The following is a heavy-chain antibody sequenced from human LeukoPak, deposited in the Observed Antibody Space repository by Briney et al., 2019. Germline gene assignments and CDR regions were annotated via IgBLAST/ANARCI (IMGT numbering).Heavy chain of an antibody. Sequence: GGSLRLSCAASGFTFSSYAVHWVRQAPGKGLEWVAVISYDGSNKYYADSVKGRFTISRDNSKNTLYLQMNSLRAEDTAVYYCARGRLGYCSSTSCLSPDYWGQGTLVTVSS. CDR1: GFTFSSYA. J-gene: IGHJ4*02. D-gene: IGHD2-2*01. V-gene: IGHV3-30-3*01. CDR2: ISYDGSNK. CDR3: ARGRLGYCSSTSCLSPDY.